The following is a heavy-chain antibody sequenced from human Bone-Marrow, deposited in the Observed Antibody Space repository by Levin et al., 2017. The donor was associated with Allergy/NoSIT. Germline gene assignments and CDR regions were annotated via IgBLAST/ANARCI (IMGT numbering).Heavy chain of an antibody. CDR1: GFTFSSYA. CDR2: ISGSGGST. V-gene: IGHV3-23*01. Sequence: GESLKISCAASGFTFSSYAMSWVRQAPGKGLEWVSAISGSGGSTYYADSVKGRFTISRDNSKNTLYLQMNSLRAEDTAVYYCAKDGGITIFGVVITYYFDYWGQGTLVTVSS. D-gene: IGHD3-3*01. CDR3: AKDGGITIFGVVITYYFDY. J-gene: IGHJ4*02.